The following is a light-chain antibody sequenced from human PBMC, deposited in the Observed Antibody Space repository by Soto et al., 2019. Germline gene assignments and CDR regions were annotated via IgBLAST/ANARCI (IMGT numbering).Light chain of an antibody. CDR3: QQLNSYPRT. J-gene: IGKJ1*01. V-gene: IGKV1-9*01. Sequence: DIQLTQSPSFLSASVGDRVTITCRASQGISSYLAWYQQKPGKAPTLLIYAASTWQSGVPSRFSGSGSGTEFTLTISRLQPEDFATYYCQQLNSYPRTFGQGTKVEIK. CDR1: QGISSY. CDR2: AAS.